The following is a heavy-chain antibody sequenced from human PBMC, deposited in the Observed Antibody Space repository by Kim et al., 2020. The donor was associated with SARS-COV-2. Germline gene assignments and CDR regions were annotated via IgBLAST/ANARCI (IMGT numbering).Heavy chain of an antibody. V-gene: IGHV4-34*01. CDR1: GGSFSGYY. Sequence: SETLSLTCAVYGGSFSGYYWSWIRQPPGKGLEWIGEINHSGSTNYNPSLKSRVTISVDTSKNQFSLKLSSVTAADTAVYYCARGQPWYSSGWYGQFGYWGQGTLVTVSS. CDR2: INHSGST. D-gene: IGHD6-19*01. CDR3: ARGQPWYSSGWYGQFGY. J-gene: IGHJ4*02.